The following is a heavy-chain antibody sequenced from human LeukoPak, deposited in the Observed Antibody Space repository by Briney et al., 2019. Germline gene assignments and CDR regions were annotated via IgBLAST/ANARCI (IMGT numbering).Heavy chain of an antibody. V-gene: IGHV3-21*01. Sequence: PGGSLRLSCAASGFTFSSYSMNWVRQAPGKGLEWVSSISSSSYIYYADSVKGRFTISRDNAKNSLYLQMNSLRAEDTAVYYCARGRYGGNTVDYWGQGTLVTVSS. J-gene: IGHJ4*02. CDR1: GFTFSSYS. CDR3: ARGRYGGNTVDY. CDR2: ISSSSYI. D-gene: IGHD4-23*01.